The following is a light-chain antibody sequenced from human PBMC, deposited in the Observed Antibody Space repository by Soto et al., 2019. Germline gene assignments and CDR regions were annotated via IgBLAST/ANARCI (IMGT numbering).Light chain of an antibody. Sequence: EIVMTQSPATLSVSPGERATLSCRASQSVSSNLAWYQQKPGQAPRLLIYGASSRATGIPDRFSGSGSGTDFTLTISRLEPEDFATYYCQQYNSYWTFGQGTKVDIK. V-gene: IGKV3D-15*01. CDR2: GAS. J-gene: IGKJ1*01. CDR1: QSVSSN. CDR3: QQYNSYWT.